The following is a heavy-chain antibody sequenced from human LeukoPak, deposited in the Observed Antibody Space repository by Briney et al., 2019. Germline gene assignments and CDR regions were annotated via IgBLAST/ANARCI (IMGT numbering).Heavy chain of an antibody. CDR1: GFTFDDYA. CDR2: ISWNSGSI. V-gene: IGHV3-9*01. J-gene: IGHJ5*02. CDR3: AKGRRRVVTHNWFDP. Sequence: GGSLRLSCAASGFTFDDYAMHWVRQAPGKGLEWVSGISWNSGSIGYADSVKGRFTISRDNAKNSLYLQMNSLRAEDTALYYCAKGRRRVVTHNWFDPWGQGTLVTVSS. D-gene: IGHD3-3*01.